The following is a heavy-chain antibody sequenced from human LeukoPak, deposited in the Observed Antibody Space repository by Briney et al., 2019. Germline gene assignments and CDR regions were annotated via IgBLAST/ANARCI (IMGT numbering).Heavy chain of an antibody. CDR2: IISKTDGGTT. D-gene: IGHD2-21*01. Sequence: GGSLRLSCAASGFTFSNGWMPWVRQAPGKGLEWVGRIISKTDGGTTDYAAPVKGRFTISRDDSKNTVYLQMNSLKTEDTAVYYCTTTLSVIARGYWGQGTLVTVSS. J-gene: IGHJ4*02. CDR1: GFTFSNGW. CDR3: TTTLSVIARGY. V-gene: IGHV3-15*01.